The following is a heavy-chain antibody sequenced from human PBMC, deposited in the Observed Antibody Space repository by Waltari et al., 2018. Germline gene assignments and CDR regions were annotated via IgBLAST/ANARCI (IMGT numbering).Heavy chain of an antibody. CDR3: ARGPDSSGSRGWFDP. J-gene: IGHJ5*02. CDR1: GGPISSHY. CDR2: IYYSGST. D-gene: IGHD3-22*01. V-gene: IGHV4-59*11. Sequence: QVQLQASGPGLVKPSATLSLTCTVSGGPISSHYWSWIRHPPGKGLEWIGYIYYSGSTNYNPSLKSRVTISVDTSKNQFSLKLSSVTAADTAVYYCARGPDSSGSRGWFDPWGQGTLVTVSS.